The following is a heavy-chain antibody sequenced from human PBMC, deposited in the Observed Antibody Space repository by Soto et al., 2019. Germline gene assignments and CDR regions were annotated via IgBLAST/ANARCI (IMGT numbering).Heavy chain of an antibody. CDR3: ARDPLPGVVIHEYYYYYGMDV. Sequence: ASVKVSCKASGYTFTGYYMHWVRQAPGQGLEWTGWINPNSGGTNYAQRFQGRVTMTRDTSISTAYMELSRLRSDDTAVYYCARDPLPGVVIHEYYYYYGMDVWGQGTTVTVSS. CDR2: INPNSGGT. D-gene: IGHD3-22*01. V-gene: IGHV1-2*02. J-gene: IGHJ6*02. CDR1: GYTFTGYY.